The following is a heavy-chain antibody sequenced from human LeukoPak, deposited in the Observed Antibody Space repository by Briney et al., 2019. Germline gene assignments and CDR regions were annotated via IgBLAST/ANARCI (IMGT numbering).Heavy chain of an antibody. CDR2: IYYSGST. CDR1: GGSISSYY. D-gene: IGHD2-15*01. V-gene: IGHV4-59*08. J-gene: IGHJ6*02. Sequence: SQTLSLTCTVSGGSISSYYWSWIRQPPGKGLEWIGYIYYSGSTNYNPSLKSRVTMSVDTSKNQFSLKLSSVTAADTAVYYCARQPAVAATPYYYYYGMDVWGQGTTVTVSS. CDR3: ARQPAVAATPYYYYYGMDV.